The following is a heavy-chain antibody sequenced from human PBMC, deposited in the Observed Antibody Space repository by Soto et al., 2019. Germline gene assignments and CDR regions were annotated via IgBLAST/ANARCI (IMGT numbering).Heavy chain of an antibody. CDR3: ASSSLQIFGVVIMGAFDI. CDR2: MNPDSGNT. CDR1: GYTFTSYD. D-gene: IGHD3-3*01. Sequence: ASVKVSCKASGYTFTSYDINWVRQATGQGLEWMGWMNPDSGNTGYAQKFQGRVTMTRNTSISTAYMELSSLRSEDTAVYYCASSSLQIFGVVIMGAFDIWGQGTMVTVSS. V-gene: IGHV1-8*01. J-gene: IGHJ3*02.